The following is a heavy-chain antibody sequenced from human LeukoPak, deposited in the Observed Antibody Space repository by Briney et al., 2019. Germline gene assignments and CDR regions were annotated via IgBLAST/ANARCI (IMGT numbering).Heavy chain of an antibody. V-gene: IGHV3-30*02. J-gene: IGHJ4*02. D-gene: IGHD1-26*01. CDR1: GFIFSSYG. CDR2: IRYDGSNT. CDR3: ARDLRGIVGATAPYYFDY. Sequence: GGSLRLSCAASGFIFSSYGMHWVRQAPGKGLEWVAFIRYDGSNTYYADSVKGRFTISRDNSKNTLYLQMNSLRAEDTAVYYCARDLRGIVGATAPYYFDYWGQGTLVTVSS.